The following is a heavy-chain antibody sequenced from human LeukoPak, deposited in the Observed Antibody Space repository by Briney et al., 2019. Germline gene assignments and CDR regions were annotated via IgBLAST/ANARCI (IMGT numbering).Heavy chain of an antibody. CDR1: GFTFSSYS. J-gene: IGHJ5*01. D-gene: IGHD2-2*01. CDR2: IHQHGSKE. V-gene: IGHV3-7*03. CDR3: ARIGHDLYQTFDS. Sequence: GGSLRLSCAASGFTFSSYSMNWVRQAPGKGLEWVANIHQHGSKENYVDSVKGRFTISRDNAKNSVNSLRAEDTAFYCARIGHDLYQTFDSWGHGTLITVSS.